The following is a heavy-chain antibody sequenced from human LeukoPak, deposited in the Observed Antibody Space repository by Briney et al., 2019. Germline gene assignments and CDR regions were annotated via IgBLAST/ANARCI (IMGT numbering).Heavy chain of an antibody. CDR2: ISSSGSSI. J-gene: IGHJ4*02. D-gene: IGHD2-21*01. V-gene: IGHV3-48*03. CDR1: GLTFSSYE. Sequence: PGGSLRLSCAASGLTFSSYEMNWVRQAPGKGLEWVSYISSSGSSIYYADSVKGRFTISRDNAKKSLYLQMHSLRAEDTAVYYCVRELPPVVQYYFDHWGPGTLVTVSS. CDR3: VRELPPVVQYYFDH.